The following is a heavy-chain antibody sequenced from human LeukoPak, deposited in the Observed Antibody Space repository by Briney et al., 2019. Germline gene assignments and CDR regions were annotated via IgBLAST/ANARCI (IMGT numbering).Heavy chain of an antibody. CDR2: ISTYNGST. J-gene: IGHJ4*02. CDR1: GYTFTSYG. V-gene: IGHV1-18*01. D-gene: IGHD3-10*01. Sequence: GASVKVSCKASGYTFTSYGIIWVRQAPGQGLEWMGWISTYNGSTNYAQKLQGRVTMTTDTSTTTAYMELRSLRSDDTAVYYCARGRPHYYGPGSYEDHWGQGTLVTVSS. CDR3: ARGRPHYYGPGSYEDH.